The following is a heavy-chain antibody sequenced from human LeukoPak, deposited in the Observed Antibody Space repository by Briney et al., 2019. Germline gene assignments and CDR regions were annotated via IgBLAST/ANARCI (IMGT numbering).Heavy chain of an antibody. CDR2: IWYGGSNK. CDR1: GFTFSSYG. Sequence: GGSLRLSCAASGFTFSSYGMHWVRQAPGKGLEWVAVIWYGGSNKYYADSVKGRFTISRDNSKNTLYLQMNSLRAEDTAVYYCAKGEAPYCSGGSCYSEYFQHWGQGTLVTVSS. J-gene: IGHJ1*01. D-gene: IGHD2-15*01. V-gene: IGHV3-30*02. CDR3: AKGEAPYCSGGSCYSEYFQH.